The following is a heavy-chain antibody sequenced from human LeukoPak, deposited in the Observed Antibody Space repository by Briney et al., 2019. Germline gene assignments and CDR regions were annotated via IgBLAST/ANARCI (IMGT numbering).Heavy chain of an antibody. CDR2: IKSKADGGTS. Sequence: GGSLRLSCAASGFTFSNAWMSWVRQAPGKGQEWVARIKSKADGGTSDYAAPVKGRFTISRDDSKHTLYLQMNSLKTEDTAVYYCTTEGSGNYYGSGSSYYYYGMDVWGKGTTVTVSS. V-gene: IGHV3-15*01. CDR1: GFTFSNAW. CDR3: TTEGSGNYYGSGSSYYYYGMDV. J-gene: IGHJ6*04. D-gene: IGHD3-10*01.